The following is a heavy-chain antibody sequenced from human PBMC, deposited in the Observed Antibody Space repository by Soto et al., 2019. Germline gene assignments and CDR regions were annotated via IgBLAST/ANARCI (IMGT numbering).Heavy chain of an antibody. Sequence: SETLSLTCAVYGGSFSGYYRSWIRQPPGKGLEWIGEINHSGSTNYNPSLKSRVTISVDTSKNQFSLKLSSVTAADTAVYYCARAGRRSYYYGSGSYRYFDYWGQGTLVTVSS. D-gene: IGHD3-10*01. J-gene: IGHJ4*02. CDR3: ARAGRRSYYYGSGSYRYFDY. CDR1: GGSFSGYY. V-gene: IGHV4-34*01. CDR2: INHSGST.